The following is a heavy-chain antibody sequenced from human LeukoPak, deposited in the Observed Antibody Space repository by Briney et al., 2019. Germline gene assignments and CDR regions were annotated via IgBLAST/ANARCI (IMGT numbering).Heavy chain of an antibody. Sequence: ASVKVSCKASGYTFTSYYMHWVRQAPGQGLEWMGIINPSGGSTSYAQKFQGRVTMTRDTSTNTVYMELSSLRSEDTAVYYCARDGYSYGFDYWGQGTLVTVSS. J-gene: IGHJ4*02. D-gene: IGHD5-18*01. CDR1: GYTFTSYY. CDR3: ARDGYSYGFDY. V-gene: IGHV1-46*01. CDR2: INPSGGST.